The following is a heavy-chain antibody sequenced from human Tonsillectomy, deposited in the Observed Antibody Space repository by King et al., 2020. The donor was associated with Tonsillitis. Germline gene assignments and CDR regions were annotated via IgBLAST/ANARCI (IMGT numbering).Heavy chain of an antibody. D-gene: IGHD6-13*01. CDR3: ARLSDLGAAKSYLDY. CDR2: IYHNGNT. J-gene: IGHJ4*02. CDR1: GGSISGFY. V-gene: IGHV4-59*08. Sequence: QLQESGPGLVRPSETLSLTCTVSGGSISGFYWNWIRQPPGKALEWIGYIYHNGNTNYNPSLESRVTISIDTSKNQFSLKVNSVTATDTAFYYCARLSDLGAAKSYLDYGGLGTLVTVSS.